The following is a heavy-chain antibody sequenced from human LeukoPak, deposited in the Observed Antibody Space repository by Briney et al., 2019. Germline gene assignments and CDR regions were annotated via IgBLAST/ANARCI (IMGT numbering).Heavy chain of an antibody. CDR3: ARGNGYSYGYLDY. D-gene: IGHD5-18*01. V-gene: IGHV3-33*08. Sequence: AGGSLRLSCAASGFTFSSCGVHWVRQAPGKGLEWVAVIWYDGSNKYYADSVEGRFTISRDNSKNTLYLQMNSLRAEDTAVYYCARGNGYSYGYLDYWGQGTLVTVSS. J-gene: IGHJ4*02. CDR1: GFTFSSCG. CDR2: IWYDGSNK.